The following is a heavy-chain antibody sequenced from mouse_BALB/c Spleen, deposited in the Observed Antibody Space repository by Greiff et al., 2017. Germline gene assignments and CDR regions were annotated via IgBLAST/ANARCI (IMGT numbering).Heavy chain of an antibody. Sequence: QVQLKQSGAELVRPGTSVKVSCKASGYAFTNYLIEWVKQRPGQGLEWIGVINPGSGGTNYNEKFKGKATLTADKSSSTAYMQLSSLTSDDSAVYFCATLYGYDVGFDYWGQGTTLTVSS. V-gene: IGHV1-54*01. J-gene: IGHJ2*01. CDR1: GYAFTNYL. CDR2: INPGSGGT. D-gene: IGHD2-2*01. CDR3: ATLYGYDVGFDY.